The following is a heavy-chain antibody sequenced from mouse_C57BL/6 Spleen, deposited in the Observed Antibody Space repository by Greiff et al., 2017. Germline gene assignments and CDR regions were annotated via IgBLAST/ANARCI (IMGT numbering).Heavy chain of an antibody. Sequence: QVQLQQPGAELVKPGASVQVSCKASGYTFTSYWMHWVKQRPGQGLEWIGRIHPSASDTNYNQKFKGKATLTVDQSSSTAYMQLSSLTSEDSAVYYCAIGLLPRAGFAYWGQGTLVTVSA. CDR3: AIGLLPRAGFAY. J-gene: IGHJ3*01. CDR2: IHPSASDT. V-gene: IGHV1-74*01. D-gene: IGHD2-3*01. CDR1: GYTFTSYW.